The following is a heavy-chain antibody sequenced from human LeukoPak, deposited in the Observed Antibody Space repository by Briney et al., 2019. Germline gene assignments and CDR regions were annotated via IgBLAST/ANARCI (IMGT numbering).Heavy chain of an antibody. CDR1: GFTFSSYS. CDR2: ISSSSSTI. Sequence: GGSLRLSCAASGFTFSSYSMNWVRQAPGKGLEWVSYISSSSSTIYYADSVKGRFTISRDNAKNSLYLQMNSLRDEDTAVYYCAGERYDYGDYVLDYWGQGTLVTVSS. CDR3: AGERYDYGDYVLDY. V-gene: IGHV3-48*02. J-gene: IGHJ4*02. D-gene: IGHD4-17*01.